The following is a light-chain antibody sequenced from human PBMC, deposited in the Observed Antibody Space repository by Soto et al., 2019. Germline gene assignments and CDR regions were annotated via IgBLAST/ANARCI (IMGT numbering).Light chain of an antibody. Sequence: QSALTQPASVSGSPGQSITISCTGTSRDVGGYKYVSWYQQHPGKAHKLMIFEVNSRPSGVSNRFSGSKSDNTASLTISGLQAEDEADYYFISFSGSSTPYVFGTGTKLTVL. CDR3: ISFSGSSTPYV. J-gene: IGLJ1*01. V-gene: IGLV2-14*01. CDR2: EVN. CDR1: SRDVGGYKY.